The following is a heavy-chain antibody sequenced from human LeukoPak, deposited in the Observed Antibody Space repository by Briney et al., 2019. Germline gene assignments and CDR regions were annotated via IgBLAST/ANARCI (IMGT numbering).Heavy chain of an antibody. CDR1: GFTFSSYA. V-gene: IGHV3-30-3*01. J-gene: IGHJ4*02. Sequence: GRPLRLSCAASGFTFSSYAMHWVRQAPGKGLEWVAVISYDGSNKYYADSVKGRFTISRDNSKNTLYLQMNSLRAEDTAVYYCARDKSPMVRGVIVGYWGQGTLVTVSS. CDR2: ISYDGSNK. D-gene: IGHD3-10*01. CDR3: ARDKSPMVRGVIVGY.